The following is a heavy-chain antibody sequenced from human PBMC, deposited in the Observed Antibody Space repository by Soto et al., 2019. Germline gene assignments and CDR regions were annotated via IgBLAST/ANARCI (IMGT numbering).Heavy chain of an antibody. CDR1: GYTFTSYG. CDR2: ISAYNGNT. CDR3: ARDLFLVICGGYYYYGMDV. J-gene: IGHJ6*02. Sequence: GASVKVSCKGSGYTFTSYGISWVRQAPGQGLEWMGWISAYNGNTNYAQELQGRVTMTTDTSTSTAYMELRSLRSDDTAVYYCARDLFLVICGGYYYYGMDVWGQGTTVTVSS. D-gene: IGHD2-21*01. V-gene: IGHV1-18*01.